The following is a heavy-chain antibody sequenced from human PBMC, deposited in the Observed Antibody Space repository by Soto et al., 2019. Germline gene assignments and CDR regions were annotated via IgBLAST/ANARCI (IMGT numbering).Heavy chain of an antibody. D-gene: IGHD3-22*01. CDR1: GFTFSSYA. CDR2: ISGSGGST. CDR3: AKLDYDSSGQSTYYFDY. V-gene: IGHV3-23*01. Sequence: GGSLRLSCAASGFTFSSYAMSWVRQAPGKGLEWVSAISGSGGSTYYADSVKGRFTISRDNSKNTLYLQMNSLRAEDTAVYYCAKLDYDSSGQSTYYFDYWGQGTLVTVSS. J-gene: IGHJ4*02.